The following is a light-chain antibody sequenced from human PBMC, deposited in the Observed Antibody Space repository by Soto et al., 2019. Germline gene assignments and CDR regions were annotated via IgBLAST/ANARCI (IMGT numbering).Light chain of an antibody. Sequence: PGERATLSCRASQSVTNNFLAWYQQKPGQAPRLLIYGASTRATGIPARFSGSGSGTEFTLTISSLQSEDFAVYYCQQYNNWPLTFGGGTKVDIK. J-gene: IGKJ4*01. CDR2: GAS. CDR3: QQYNNWPLT. CDR1: QSVTNN. V-gene: IGKV3-15*01.